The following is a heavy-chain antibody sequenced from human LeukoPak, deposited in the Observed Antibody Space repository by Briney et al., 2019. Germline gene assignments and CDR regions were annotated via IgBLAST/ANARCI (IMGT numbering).Heavy chain of an antibody. CDR3: ARPLYYYDSSGCGY. J-gene: IGHJ4*02. Sequence: GGSLRLSCAASGFTFSDYNMRWIRQAPGKGLEWVSSISSSSSYIYYADSVKGRFTISRDNAKNSLYLQMNSLRAEDTAVYYCARPLYYYDSSGCGYWGQGTLVTVSS. V-gene: IGHV3-21*01. CDR1: GFTFSDYN. CDR2: ISSSSSYI. D-gene: IGHD3-22*01.